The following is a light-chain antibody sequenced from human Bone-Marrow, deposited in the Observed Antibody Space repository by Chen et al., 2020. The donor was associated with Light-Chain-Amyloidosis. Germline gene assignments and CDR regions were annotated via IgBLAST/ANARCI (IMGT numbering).Light chain of an antibody. J-gene: IGLJ1*01. V-gene: IGLV2-14*01. CDR1: SSDVGGDNH. CDR3: SSYTITNTLV. Sequence: QSALTQPASVSGSPGQSITISCTGTSSDVGGDNHVSWYQQHPDKAPKLMIYEVTNRPSWVPDRFSGSKSYNTASLTISGLQPEDEADYFCSSYTITNTLVFGSGTRVTVL. CDR2: EVT.